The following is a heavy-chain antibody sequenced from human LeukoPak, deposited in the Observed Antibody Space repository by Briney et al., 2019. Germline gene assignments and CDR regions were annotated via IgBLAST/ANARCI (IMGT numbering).Heavy chain of an antibody. CDR3: ARWGVYSSSWYARYYYYYMDV. D-gene: IGHD6-13*01. CDR2: ISSSGSTI. V-gene: IGHV3-48*03. CDR1: GFTFSSYE. Sequence: GGSLRLSCAASGFTFSSYEMNWVRQAPGKGLEWVSYISSSGSTIYYADSVKGRFTISRDNAKNSLYLQMNSLRAEDTAVYYCARWGVYSSSWYARYYYYYMDVRGKGTTVTISS. J-gene: IGHJ6*03.